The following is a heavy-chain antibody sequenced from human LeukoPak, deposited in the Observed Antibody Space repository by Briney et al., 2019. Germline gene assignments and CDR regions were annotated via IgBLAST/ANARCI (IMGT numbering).Heavy chain of an antibody. CDR1: GYSFTSYW. CDR3: ARHTSGYDYYYYMDV. V-gene: IGHV5-51*01. D-gene: IGHD5-12*01. J-gene: IGHJ6*03. Sequence: PGESLKISCKGSGYSFTSYWIGWVRQMPGKGLDWMGIIYPGDSDTRYSPSFQGQVTISADKSISTAYLQWSSLKASDTAMYYCARHTSGYDYYYYMDVWGKGTTVTVSS. CDR2: IYPGDSDT.